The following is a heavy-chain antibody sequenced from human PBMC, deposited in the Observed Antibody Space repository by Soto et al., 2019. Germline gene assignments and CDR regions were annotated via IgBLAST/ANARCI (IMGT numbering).Heavy chain of an antibody. CDR1: GYSFSFYW. V-gene: IGHV5-51*01. CDR2: MYPDDSDI. J-gene: IGHJ3*02. CDR3: ATAYVYDFENSNYYRDAFDI. Sequence: GASLKISCKASGYSFSFYWIGWVRQMPGKGLEWMAIMYPDDSDIRYSPSFEAHVTISADKSTSTAFLQWSSLKASDTAMYYCATAYVYDFENSNYYRDAFDIWGQGTLVTVSS. D-gene: IGHD3-22*01.